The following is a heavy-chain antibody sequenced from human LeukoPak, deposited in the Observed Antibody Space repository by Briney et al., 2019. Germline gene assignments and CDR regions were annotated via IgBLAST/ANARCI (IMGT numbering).Heavy chain of an antibody. CDR2: IYTSGST. D-gene: IGHD4-23*01. Sequence: PSETLSLTCTACGGSISSDYWSLVRQPAGKGLEWIGRIYTSGSTNYNPSLKSRVTMSVDTSKNQFSLKLTSVTAADTAVYYCASYGGNSGKAFDIWGQGTMVTVSS. V-gene: IGHV4-4*07. CDR3: ASYGGNSGKAFDI. J-gene: IGHJ3*02. CDR1: GGSISSDY.